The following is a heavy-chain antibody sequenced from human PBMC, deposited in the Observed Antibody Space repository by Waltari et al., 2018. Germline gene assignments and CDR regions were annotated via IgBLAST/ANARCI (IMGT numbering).Heavy chain of an antibody. D-gene: IGHD6-19*01. CDR2: IYYSGST. CDR3: ARAKQWLVDRYYFDY. CDR1: GGSISRYY. Sequence: QVQLQESGPGLVKPSETLSLTCTVSGGSISRYYWSWIRQPPGKGLEWIGYIYYSGSTNYNPSIKSRVTISVDTSKNQFSLKLSAVTAADTAVYYCARAKQWLVDRYYFDYWGQGTLVTVSS. J-gene: IGHJ4*02. V-gene: IGHV4-59*01.